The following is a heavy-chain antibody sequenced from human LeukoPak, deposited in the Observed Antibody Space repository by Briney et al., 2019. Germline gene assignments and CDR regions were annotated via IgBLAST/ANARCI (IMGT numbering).Heavy chain of an antibody. J-gene: IGHJ4*02. CDR3: AKDGGGAGGIDY. Sequence: PGGSLRLSCAASGFTFSNYAMSWVRQAPGKGLEWVSGISWNSGSIGYADSVKGRFTISRDNAKNSLYLQMNSLRAEDTALYYCAKDGGGAGGIDYWGQGTLVTVSS. CDR1: GFTFSNYA. V-gene: IGHV3-9*01. CDR2: ISWNSGSI. D-gene: IGHD3-16*01.